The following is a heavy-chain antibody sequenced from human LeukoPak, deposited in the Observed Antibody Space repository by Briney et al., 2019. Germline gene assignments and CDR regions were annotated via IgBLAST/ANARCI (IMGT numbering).Heavy chain of an antibody. J-gene: IGHJ4*02. Sequence: SETLSLTCTVSGGSTSSYYWSWIRQPPGKGLEWIGYIYYSGSTNYNPSLKSRVTISVDTSKNQFSLKLSSVTAADTAVYYCARRSSSWQIDYWGQGTLVTVS. CDR3: ARRSSSWQIDY. CDR1: GGSTSSYY. V-gene: IGHV4-59*08. D-gene: IGHD6-13*01. CDR2: IYYSGST.